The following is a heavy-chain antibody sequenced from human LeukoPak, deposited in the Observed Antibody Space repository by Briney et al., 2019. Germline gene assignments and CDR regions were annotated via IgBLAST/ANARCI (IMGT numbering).Heavy chain of an antibody. CDR1: GFTVSTNL. CDR2: IYSGGTT. J-gene: IGHJ4*02. CDR3: ARDNYGDYY. Sequence: GGSLRLSCAASGFTVSTNLMTWVRQAPGKGLEWVSTIYSGGTTYYADSVKGRFTISRDNSKNTLYLQMNSLRAEDTAVYYCARDNYGDYYWGQGTLVTVSS. V-gene: IGHV3-53*05. D-gene: IGHD3-10*01.